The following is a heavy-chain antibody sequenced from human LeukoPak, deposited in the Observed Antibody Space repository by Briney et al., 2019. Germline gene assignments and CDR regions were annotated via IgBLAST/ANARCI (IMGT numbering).Heavy chain of an antibody. CDR3: AKPKLTTYYDILTGYYADYYFDY. CDR1: GFTFNTYA. V-gene: IGHV3-30*02. Sequence: GGSLRLSCAASGFTFNTYAIHWVRQAPGKGLEWVAFIRYDGSNKYYADSVKGRFTISRDNSKNTLYLQMNSLRAEDTAVYYCAKPKLTTYYDILTGYYADYYFDYWGQGTLVTVSS. CDR2: IRYDGSNK. J-gene: IGHJ4*02. D-gene: IGHD3-9*01.